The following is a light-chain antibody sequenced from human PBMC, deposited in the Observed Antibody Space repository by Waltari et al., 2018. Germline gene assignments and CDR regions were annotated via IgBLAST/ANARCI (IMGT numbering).Light chain of an antibody. V-gene: IGKV1-5*03. CDR2: KAS. CDR3: QQYNTYPLT. J-gene: IGKJ5*01. Sequence: DIQMTQSPLTLSASVGDRVTISCRANQYISSWLAWYQQKPGKATKPLIYKASILESGVPSRFSGSESGTEFTLTISSLQPDDFATYYCQQYNTYPLTFGQGTRLEI. CDR1: QYISSW.